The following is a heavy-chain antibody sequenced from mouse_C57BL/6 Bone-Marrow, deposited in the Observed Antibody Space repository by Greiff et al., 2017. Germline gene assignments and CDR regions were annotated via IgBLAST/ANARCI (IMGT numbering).Heavy chain of an antibody. V-gene: IGHV1-69*01. CDR1: GYTFTSYW. CDR3: ARSLYYYGSSWYFDV. D-gene: IGHD1-1*01. CDR2: IDPSDSYT. J-gene: IGHJ1*03. Sequence: QVQLQQSGAELVMPGASVKLSCKASGYTFTSYWMHWVKQRPGQGLEWIGEIDPSDSYTNYNQKFKGKSTLTVDKSSSTAYMQLSSLTSEDSAVYDCARSLYYYGSSWYFDVWGTGTTITVSS.